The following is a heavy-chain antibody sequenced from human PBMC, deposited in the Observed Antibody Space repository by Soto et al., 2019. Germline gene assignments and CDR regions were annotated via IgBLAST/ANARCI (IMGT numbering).Heavy chain of an antibody. V-gene: IGHV3-74*01. CDR2: LNSDGSRT. CDR1: GFTFNNNW. CDR3: ARVAYSYGCDI. D-gene: IGHD5-18*01. Sequence: EVQLVESGGGLAQPGGSLRLSCVASGFTFNNNWMYWVRQAPGKGLVWVSRLNSDGSRTNYADSVKGRFTISRDNAKNTLYLQMNSLRAEDTAVYYCARVAYSYGCDIWGQGTMVTVSS. J-gene: IGHJ3*02.